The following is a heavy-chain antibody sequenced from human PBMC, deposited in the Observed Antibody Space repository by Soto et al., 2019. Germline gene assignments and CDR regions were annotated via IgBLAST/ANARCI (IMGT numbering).Heavy chain of an antibody. V-gene: IGHV4-61*01. CDR2: IYYSGST. D-gene: IGHD5-18*01. Sequence: QVQLQESGPGLVKPSETLSLTCTVSGGSVSSGSYYWSWIRQPPGKGLEWIGYIYYSGSTNYNPSPKSRVTISVDTSKNQFSLKLRSVTAADTAVYYCASTGRDTAMLDPWGQGTLVTVSS. J-gene: IGHJ5*02. CDR3: ASTGRDTAMLDP. CDR1: GGSVSSGSYY.